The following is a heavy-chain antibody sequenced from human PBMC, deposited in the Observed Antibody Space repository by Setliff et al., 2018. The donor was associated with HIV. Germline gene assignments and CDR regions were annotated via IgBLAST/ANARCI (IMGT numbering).Heavy chain of an antibody. CDR3: ARENYDGSGYYYDFDY. Sequence: SVKVSCKASGGTFSSYAISWVRQAPGQGLEWMGGIIPIFGTANYAQKFQGRVTITTDESTSTAYMELSSLRSEDTAVYYCARENYDGSGYYYDFDYWGQGTLVTVSS. V-gene: IGHV1-69*05. D-gene: IGHD3-22*01. CDR1: GGTFSSYA. J-gene: IGHJ4*02. CDR2: IIPIFGTA.